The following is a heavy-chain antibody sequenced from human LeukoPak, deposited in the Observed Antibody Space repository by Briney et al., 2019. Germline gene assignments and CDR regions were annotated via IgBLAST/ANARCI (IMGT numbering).Heavy chain of an antibody. V-gene: IGHV4-30-2*01. J-gene: IGHJ2*01. CDR3: ARGYVYFDL. Sequence: SETLSLTCAVSGGSISSGGYSWSWIRQPPGKGLEWIGYIYHSGSTYYNPSLKSRVTISVDRSKNQFSLKLSSVTAADTAVYYCARGYVYFDLWGRGTLVTVSS. D-gene: IGHD3-16*01. CDR1: GGSISSGGYS. CDR2: IYHSGST.